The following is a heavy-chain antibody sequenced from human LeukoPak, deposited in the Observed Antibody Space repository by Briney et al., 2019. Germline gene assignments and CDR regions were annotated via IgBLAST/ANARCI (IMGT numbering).Heavy chain of an antibody. D-gene: IGHD3-10*01. CDR1: GFTFSSYS. CDR3: ASYGSVSYFEY. Sequence: GGSLRLSCAASGFTFSSYSMNWVRQAPGKGLEWVSHITGSGSTIYYADSVKGRFAISRDNAKNSLYLQMNSLRAEDTAVYYCASYGSVSYFEYWGQGTLVTVSS. V-gene: IGHV3-48*04. CDR2: ITGSGSTI. J-gene: IGHJ4*02.